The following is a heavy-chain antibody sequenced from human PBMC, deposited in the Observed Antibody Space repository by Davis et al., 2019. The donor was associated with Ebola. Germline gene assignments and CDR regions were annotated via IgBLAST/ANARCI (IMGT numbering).Heavy chain of an antibody. CDR1: GFTFSNAW. CDR3: AKAGYYFDSSGYFDY. D-gene: IGHD3-22*01. V-gene: IGHV3-23*01. Sequence: GESLKISCAASGFTFSNAWMNWVRQAPGKGLEWVSAISASGATTYYADSVKGRFTISRDNSKDTLYLQMNSLRADDTAVYYCAKAGYYFDSSGYFDYWGQGTLVTVSS. CDR2: ISASGATT. J-gene: IGHJ4*02.